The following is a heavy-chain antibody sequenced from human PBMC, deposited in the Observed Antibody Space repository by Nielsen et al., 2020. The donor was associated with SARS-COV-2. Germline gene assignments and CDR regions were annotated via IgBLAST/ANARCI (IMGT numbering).Heavy chain of an antibody. D-gene: IGHD3-22*01. CDR3: ARVLRNSDTSGYYY. J-gene: IGHJ4*02. CDR1: GFTFSNYW. CDR2: IESDGSST. V-gene: IGHV3-74*01. Sequence: GESLKISCAASGFTFSNYWMHWVRQAPGKGLVGVSRIESDGSSTDYADSVRGRFTISRDNAKYMLYLQMNSLRVEDTAVYYCARVLRNSDTSGYYYWGQGTLVTVSS.